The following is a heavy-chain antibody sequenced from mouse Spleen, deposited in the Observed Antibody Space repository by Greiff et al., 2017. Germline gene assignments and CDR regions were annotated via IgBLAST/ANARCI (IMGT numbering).Heavy chain of an antibody. V-gene: IGHV3-2*02. Sequence: EVTLMESGPGLVKPSQSLSLTCTVTGYSITSDYAWNLIRQFPGNKLEWMGFISYSGRTSYNPSLKSRISITRDTSKNQFFLQLNSVTTEDTATYYCANLLWLRDWYFDVWGAGTTVTVSS. CDR1: GYSITSDYA. CDR2: ISYSGRT. D-gene: IGHD2-2*01. CDR3: ANLLWLRDWYFDV. J-gene: IGHJ1*01.